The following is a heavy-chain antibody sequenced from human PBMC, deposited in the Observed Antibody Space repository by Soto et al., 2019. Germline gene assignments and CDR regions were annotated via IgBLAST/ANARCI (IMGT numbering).Heavy chain of an antibody. CDR1: GFTFRSYT. V-gene: IGHV3-21*01. CDR3: TRDASRDSSARGWFDP. D-gene: IGHD6-13*01. CDR2: IRGFSPYT. J-gene: IGHJ5*02. Sequence: PGGSLRLSCVASGFTFRSYTMNWVRQAPGKGLEWVSAIRGFSPYTFYADSVKGRFTISRDNAKNSLYLQMNSLRAEDTAVYYCTRDASRDSSARGWFDPWGPGTLVTVSS.